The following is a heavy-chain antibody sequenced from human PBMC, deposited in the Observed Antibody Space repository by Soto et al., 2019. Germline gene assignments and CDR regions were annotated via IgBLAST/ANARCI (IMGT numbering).Heavy chain of an antibody. J-gene: IGHJ4*01. V-gene: IGHV4-39*01. CDR2: MYYDGST. CDR1: GTSISSGGTF. D-gene: IGHD5-18*01. CDR3: ARRRYSYGHYYLDQ. Sequence: SETLSLTCTVSGTSISSGGTFWGWIRQSPGKGLEWMGNMYYDGSTNYNPSLKSRVSMSVDTSKNEISLTLTALTAADTAVYYCARRRYSYGHYYLDQWRHGTLVTVSS.